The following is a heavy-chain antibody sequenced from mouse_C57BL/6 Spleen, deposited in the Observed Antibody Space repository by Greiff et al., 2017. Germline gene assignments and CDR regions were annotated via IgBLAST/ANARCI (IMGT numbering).Heavy chain of an antibody. CDR3: ARYYDGYYYWFAY. CDR1: GYTFTSSG. CDR2: IYPRSGNT. D-gene: IGHD2-3*01. V-gene: IGHV1-81*01. J-gene: IGHJ3*01. Sequence: QVQLQQSGAELVRPGASVKLSCKASGYTFTSSGISWVKQSTGQGLEWIGAIYPRSGNTSYNEKFKGKATLTADKSSSTAYMGLRILTSEDSAVYFCARYYDGYYYWFAYWGQGTLVTVSA.